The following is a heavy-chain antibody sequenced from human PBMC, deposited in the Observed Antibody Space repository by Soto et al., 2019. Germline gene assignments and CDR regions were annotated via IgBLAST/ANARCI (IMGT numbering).Heavy chain of an antibody. D-gene: IGHD1-26*01. CDR1: GFVFTTYG. V-gene: IGHV3-33*01. CDR3: VRDPVALRNRVRVGYFNL. CDR2: IWHDGSGT. J-gene: IGHJ2*01. Sequence: QVKLVESGGGVVQPGRSLRLSCAASGFVFTTYGMHWVRQAPGKGLEWVGVIWHDGSGTYYADALKGRFTISRDNSNNTLFLQMDSLTVEDTAVYYCVRDPVALRNRVRVGYFNLWGRGTQVTVSS.